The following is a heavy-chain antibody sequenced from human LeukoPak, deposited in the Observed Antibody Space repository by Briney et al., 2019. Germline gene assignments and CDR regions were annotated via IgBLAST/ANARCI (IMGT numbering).Heavy chain of an antibody. CDR2: IHYSGST. Sequence: SETLSLTCSVSGGSISSYYWSWIRQPPGKGLEWIAYIHYSGSTNYNPSLKSRLTISVDTSKNQFSLKLTSVTAADTAVYYCAKVYNCGGDCQYFQHWGQGTLVTVSS. D-gene: IGHD2-21*02. V-gene: IGHV4-59*08. CDR1: GGSISSYY. J-gene: IGHJ1*01. CDR3: AKVYNCGGDCQYFQH.